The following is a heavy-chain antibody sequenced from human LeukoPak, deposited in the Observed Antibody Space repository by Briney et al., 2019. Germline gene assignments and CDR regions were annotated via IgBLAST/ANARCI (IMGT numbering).Heavy chain of an antibody. CDR3: AKSFDDRGYPYYFDF. CDR2: ISGSGTNT. CDR1: GFTFSSYA. Sequence: PPGGSLRLSCAASGFTFSSYAMSWVRQAPGKGLEWVSTISGSGTNTYYADSVKGRFTISRDNSKSTLYLRMNSLGAEDTTIYYCAKSFDDRGYPYYFDFWGQGTLVTVSS. J-gene: IGHJ4*02. D-gene: IGHD3-22*01. V-gene: IGHV3-23*01.